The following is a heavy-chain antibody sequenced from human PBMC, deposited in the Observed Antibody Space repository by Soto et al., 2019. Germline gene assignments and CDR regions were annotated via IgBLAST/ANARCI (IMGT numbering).Heavy chain of an antibody. CDR1: GGSISSYY. D-gene: IGHD6-13*01. J-gene: IGHJ4*02. V-gene: IGHV4-59*01. Sequence: PSETLSLTCTVSGGSISSYYWSWIRQPPGKGLEWIGYIYYTGTTNYNPSLRNRVSISVDTSNNQFSLKLNSVTAADTAVYYCARDLSDRAPGAAAGYYFDYWGQGTLVTVSS. CDR3: ARDLSDRAPGAAAGYYFDY. CDR2: IYYTGTT.